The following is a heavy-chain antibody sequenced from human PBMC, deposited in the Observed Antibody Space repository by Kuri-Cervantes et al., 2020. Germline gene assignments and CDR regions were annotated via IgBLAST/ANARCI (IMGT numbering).Heavy chain of an antibody. CDR2: MNPNSGNT. V-gene: IGHV1-8*01. CDR1: GYTFTSYD. D-gene: IGHD5-12*01. Sequence: ASVKVSCKASGYTFTSYDINWVRQATGQGLEWMGWMNPNSGNTGYAQKFQGRVTMTRNTSISTAYMELSSLRSEDTAVYYCARGGVDMVATIHYYYYYYMDVWGQGTTVTVSS. J-gene: IGHJ6*03. CDR3: ARGGVDMVATIHYYYYYYMDV.